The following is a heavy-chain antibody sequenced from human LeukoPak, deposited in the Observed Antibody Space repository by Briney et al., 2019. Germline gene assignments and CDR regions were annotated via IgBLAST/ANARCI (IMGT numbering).Heavy chain of an antibody. V-gene: IGHV1-18*01. D-gene: IGHD6-6*01. CDR2: ISAYNGNT. J-gene: IGHJ6*03. CDR1: GYTFTSYG. Sequence: ASVKVSCKASGYTFTSYGISWVRQAPGQGLEWMGWISAYNGNTNYAQKLQGRVTMTTDTSTSTAYMELRSLRSDDTAVYYCARVVEVWQLAYIPIQYYYYYMDVWGKGTTVTVSS. CDR3: ARVVEVWQLAYIPIQYYYYYMDV.